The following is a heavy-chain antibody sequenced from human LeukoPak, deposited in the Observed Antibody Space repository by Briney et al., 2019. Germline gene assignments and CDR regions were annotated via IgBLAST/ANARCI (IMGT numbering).Heavy chain of an antibody. J-gene: IGHJ4*02. CDR3: AKRLPMVYYFDY. CDR1: GFTFSNYW. D-gene: IGHD3-10*01. Sequence: GGSLRLSCAASGFTFSNYWMSWVRQAPGKGLEWVANIKQDGSEKYYVDSVKGRFTISRDNAKNLMYLQMNSLRAEDTAVYYCAKRLPMVYYFDYWGQGTLVTVSS. V-gene: IGHV3-7*03. CDR2: IKQDGSEK.